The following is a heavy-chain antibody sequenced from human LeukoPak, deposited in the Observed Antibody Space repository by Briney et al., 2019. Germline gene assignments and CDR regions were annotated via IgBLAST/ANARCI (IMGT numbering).Heavy chain of an antibody. J-gene: IGHJ3*02. CDR2: INHSGST. V-gene: IGHV4-34*01. CDR3: ARHVVVVPAANDAFDI. CDR1: GGSFSGYY. D-gene: IGHD2-2*01. Sequence: SETRSLTCAVYGGSFSGYYWSWIRQPPGKGLEWIGEINHSGSTNYNPSLKSRVTISVDTSKNQFSLKLSSVTAADTAVYYCARHVVVVPAANDAFDIWGQGTMVTVSS.